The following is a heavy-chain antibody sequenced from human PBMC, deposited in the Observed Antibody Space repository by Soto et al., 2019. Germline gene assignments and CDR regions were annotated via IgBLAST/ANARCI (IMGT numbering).Heavy chain of an antibody. CDR3: ARPSGSYLYYFDY. D-gene: IGHD1-26*01. V-gene: IGHV4-59*08. CDR2: IYYSGST. CDR1: GGSISSYY. J-gene: IGHJ4*02. Sequence: SETLSLTCTVSGGSISSYYWSWIRQPPGKGLEWIGYIYYSGSTNYNPSLKSRVTISVDTSKNQFSLKLSSVTAADTAVYYCARPSGSYLYYFDYWGQGTLVNVSS.